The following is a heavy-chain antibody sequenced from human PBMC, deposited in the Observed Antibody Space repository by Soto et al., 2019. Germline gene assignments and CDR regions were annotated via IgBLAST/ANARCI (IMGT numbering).Heavy chain of an antibody. Sequence: PGGSLRLSCAASGFAFSEYYMSWIRQAPGKGLQWVSYISSRGTLSDYADSVRGRFTISRDNAQKSLYLEVHSLRDEDTAVYYCARLGGEYSRRWYWFDSWGQGTQVTVS. D-gene: IGHD1-26*01. CDR1: GFAFSEYY. J-gene: IGHJ5*01. CDR3: ARLGGEYSRRWYWFDS. CDR2: ISSRGTLS. V-gene: IGHV3-11*01.